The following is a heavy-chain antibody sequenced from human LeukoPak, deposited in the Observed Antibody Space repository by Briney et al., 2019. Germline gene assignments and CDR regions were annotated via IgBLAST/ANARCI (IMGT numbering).Heavy chain of an antibody. CDR2: MYNTGGS. D-gene: IGHD2-21*01. Sequence: PSETLSLTCTFSGGSITRSNYYWGWIRQPPGKALEWIGSMYNTGGSYYNPSLKSRVTISVGTSKNQFSLKVNSVTAADTAVYYCGIAPDYWGQGTLVTVSS. J-gene: IGHJ4*02. CDR1: GGSITRSNYY. V-gene: IGHV4-39*01. CDR3: GIAPDY.